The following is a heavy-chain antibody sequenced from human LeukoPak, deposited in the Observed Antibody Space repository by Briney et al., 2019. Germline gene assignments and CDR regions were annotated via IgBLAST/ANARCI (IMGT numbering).Heavy chain of an antibody. CDR3: ARHDILGYCSGGSCYSNPLI. Sequence: GGSLRLSCTASGFTFSSYAVNWVRQAPGKGLEWVSYISSSGSTIYYADSVKGRFTISRDNAKNSLYLQMNSLGAEDTAVYYCARHDILGYCSGGSCYSNPLIWGQGTMVTVSS. D-gene: IGHD2-15*01. CDR2: ISSSGSTI. J-gene: IGHJ3*02. CDR1: GFTFSSYA. V-gene: IGHV3-48*03.